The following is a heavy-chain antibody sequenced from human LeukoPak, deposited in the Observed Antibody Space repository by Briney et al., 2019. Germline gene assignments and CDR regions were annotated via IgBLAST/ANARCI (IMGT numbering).Heavy chain of an antibody. J-gene: IGHJ4*02. CDR2: ITANGLGT. D-gene: IGHD2-15*01. Sequence: PGGSLRLSCAASGFNFNIFDMYWVRRSPGKGLEYVSSITANGLGTYYASSVKGRFTISRDNSQNTVFLQMGSLRSEDMAVYYCARARGYCNGGSCYYFDFWGQGTLVTVSS. CDR1: GFNFNIFD. V-gene: IGHV3-64*01. CDR3: ARARGYCNGGSCYYFDF.